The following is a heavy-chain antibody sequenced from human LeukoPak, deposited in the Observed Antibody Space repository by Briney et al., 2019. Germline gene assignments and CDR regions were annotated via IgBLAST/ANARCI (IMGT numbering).Heavy chain of an antibody. Sequence: GGSLRLSCAASGFTFSSYAMSWVRQAPGKGLEWVSAISGSGGSTYYADSVKGRFTISRDNSKNTLYLQMNSLRAEDTAVYYRAKDVGGLSGYHYYMDVWGKGTTVTVSS. V-gene: IGHV3-23*01. CDR2: ISGSGGST. CDR3: AKDVGGLSGYHYYMDV. D-gene: IGHD1-26*01. J-gene: IGHJ6*03. CDR1: GFTFSSYA.